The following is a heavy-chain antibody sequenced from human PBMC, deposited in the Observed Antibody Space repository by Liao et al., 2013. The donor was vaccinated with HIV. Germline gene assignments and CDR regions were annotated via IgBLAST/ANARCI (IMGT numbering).Heavy chain of an antibody. Sequence: QVQLQESGPGLVKPSQTLSLTCTVSGGSISSGTYYWSWIRQPAGKGLEWIGRIYTSGSTNYNPSLKSRVTISVDTSKNQFSLRLSSVTAADTAVYYCARVDGYYYHMDVWGKGTTVTVSS. CDR1: GGSISSGTYY. V-gene: IGHV4-61*02. J-gene: IGHJ6*03. D-gene: IGHD3/OR15-3a*01. CDR3: ARVDGYYYHMDV. CDR2: IYTSGST.